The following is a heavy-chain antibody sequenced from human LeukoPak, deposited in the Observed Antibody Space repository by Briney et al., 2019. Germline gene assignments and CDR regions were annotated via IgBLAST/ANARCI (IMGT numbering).Heavy chain of an antibody. CDR2: IYYSGRT. J-gene: IGHJ6*04. D-gene: IGHD1-1*01. V-gene: IGHV4-59*01. CDR1: GGSISSYY. CDR3: ARVGSGTTGAYYYYGMDI. Sequence: PSETLSLTCTVSGGSISSYYWGWIRQPPGKGLEWIGYIYYSGRTNYNPSLKSRVTISVDTSKNQFSLKLSSVTAADTAVYYCARVGSGTTGAYYYYGMDIWGKGTTVTVSS.